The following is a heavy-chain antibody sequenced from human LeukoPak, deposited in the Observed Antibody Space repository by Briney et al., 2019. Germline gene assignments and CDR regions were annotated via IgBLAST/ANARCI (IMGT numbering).Heavy chain of an antibody. J-gene: IGHJ6*02. V-gene: IGHV4-59*01. Sequence: SETLSLTCTVSGGSISSYYWSWLRQPPGKGLEGVGYIYYSGSTNYNPSLKSRVTISVDTSKNQFSLKLSSVTAADTAVYYCARFEPAAIYGMDVWGQGTTVTVSS. CDR3: ARFEPAAIYGMDV. CDR2: IYYSGST. CDR1: GGSISSYY. D-gene: IGHD2-2*02.